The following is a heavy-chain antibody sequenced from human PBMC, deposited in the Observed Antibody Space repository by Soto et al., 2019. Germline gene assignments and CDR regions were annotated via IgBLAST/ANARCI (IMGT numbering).Heavy chain of an antibody. CDR1: GGSISSGGYY. D-gene: IGHD4-17*01. V-gene: IGHV4-31*03. CDR3: ARARTVTSFLFDY. J-gene: IGHJ4*02. Sequence: SETLSLTCTVSGGSISSGGYYWSWIRHHPGKGLEWIGYIYYSGITYYNPSLKSRVTISVDTSKNQFSLKLSSVTAADTAVYYCARARTVTSFLFDYWGQGTLVTVSS. CDR2: IYYSGIT.